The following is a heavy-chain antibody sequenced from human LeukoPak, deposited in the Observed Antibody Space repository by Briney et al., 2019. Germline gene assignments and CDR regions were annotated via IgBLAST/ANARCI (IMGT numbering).Heavy chain of an antibody. CDR1: GFTFSSYA. J-gene: IGHJ4*02. CDR3: TKGCDSGCHRVDY. Sequence: QTGGSLRLSCAASGFTFSSYAMIWVRQASGKGLEWVSSLSGDGGSTYYADSVKGRFTISRDNSKNTLYLQMNSLRAEDTAVYHCTKGCDSGCHRVDYWGQGTLVTVSS. D-gene: IGHD6-19*01. CDR2: LSGDGGST. V-gene: IGHV3-23*01.